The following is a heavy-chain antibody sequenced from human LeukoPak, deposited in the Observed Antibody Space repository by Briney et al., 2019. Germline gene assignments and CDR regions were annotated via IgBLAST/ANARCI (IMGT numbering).Heavy chain of an antibody. CDR3: ARTSGSYLSNAFDI. Sequence: SETLSLTCTVSGGSISSYYWSWIRQPAGKGLEWIGRIYTSGSTNYNPSLKSRVTMSVDTSKNQFSLKLSSVTAADTAVYYCARTSGSYLSNAFDIWGQGTMVTVSS. J-gene: IGHJ3*02. V-gene: IGHV4-4*07. CDR2: IYTSGST. CDR1: GGSISSYY. D-gene: IGHD1-26*01.